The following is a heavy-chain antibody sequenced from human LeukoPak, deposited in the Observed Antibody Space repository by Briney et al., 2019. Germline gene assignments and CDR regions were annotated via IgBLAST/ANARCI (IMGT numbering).Heavy chain of an antibody. CDR1: GFTSSDYT. V-gene: IGHV3-23*01. CDR2: ISVSDDST. J-gene: IGHJ4*02. D-gene: IGHD2-2*01. Sequence: GGSLRLSCAASGFTSSDYTMNWVRQAPGKGLEWVSGISVSDDSTYYAESVKGRFTMSRDNSHNMLYFQMNSLRAEDTALYYCATDRYCSSTNCPYDYWGQGTLVTVSS. CDR3: ATDRYCSSTNCPYDY.